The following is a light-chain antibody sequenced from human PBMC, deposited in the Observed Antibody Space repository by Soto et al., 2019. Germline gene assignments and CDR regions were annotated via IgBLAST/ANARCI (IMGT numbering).Light chain of an antibody. CDR2: EST. Sequence: QSALTQPASVSGSPGQSITISCTGTSSDVGSYNFVSWYQQSPGKAPKLMIYESTKRPSGVSNRFSGSKSGNTASLTISGLPAGDGGDYHCCSYAGSSTFVVFGGGTQLTVL. CDR1: SSDVGSYNF. CDR3: CSYAGSSTFVV. J-gene: IGLJ2*01. V-gene: IGLV2-23*01.